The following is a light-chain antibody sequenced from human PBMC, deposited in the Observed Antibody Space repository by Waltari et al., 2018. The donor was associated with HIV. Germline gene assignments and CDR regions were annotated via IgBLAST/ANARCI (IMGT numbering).Light chain of an antibody. V-gene: IGKV3-11*01. CDR1: QSVSTY. CDR2: GAS. J-gene: IGKJ5*01. Sequence: EIVLTQSPATLSLSPGERATLSCRASQSVSTYLAWYQQKPGQAPRLLIYGASSRATGIPARFSGSGSATDFTLTISSLEPGDFGVYYCHQRSNWPITFGQGTRLEIK. CDR3: HQRSNWPIT.